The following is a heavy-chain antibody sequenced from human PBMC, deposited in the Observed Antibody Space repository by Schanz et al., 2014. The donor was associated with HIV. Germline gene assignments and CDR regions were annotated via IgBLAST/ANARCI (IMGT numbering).Heavy chain of an antibody. CDR2: ISWNRGRL. V-gene: IGHV3-9*01. Sequence: EVQLMESGGGLVQPGRSLRLSCAASGFSLEDYAMHWVRQAPGKGLEWVSGISWNRGRLGYGDAVKGRFTVSRDKANNFLSLQMNDLRVENTAVYYCAKGIMRATEYYYGMDVWGQGTTVIVSS. CDR3: AKGIMRATEYYYGMDV. D-gene: IGHD3-10*01. CDR1: GFSLEDYA. J-gene: IGHJ6*02.